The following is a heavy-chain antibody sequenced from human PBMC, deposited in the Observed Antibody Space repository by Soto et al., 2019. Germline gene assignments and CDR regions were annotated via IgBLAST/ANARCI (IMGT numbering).Heavy chain of an antibody. J-gene: IGHJ4*02. Sequence: REAFRISCQGSGCSFTSYWIGWGRQMPGKGLEWMGIIYPGDSDTRYSPSFQGQVTISADESVSTAYLQWSSLKASDTAMYYCARRSIARGLPIAGFDVRGKGTLFTVDS. D-gene: IGHD3-10*01. CDR3: ARRSIARGLPIAGFDV. CDR1: GCSFTSYW. V-gene: IGHV5-51*01. CDR2: IYPGDSDT.